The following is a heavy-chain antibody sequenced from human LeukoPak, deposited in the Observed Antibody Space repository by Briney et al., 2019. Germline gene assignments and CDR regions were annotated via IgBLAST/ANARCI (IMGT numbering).Heavy chain of an antibody. V-gene: IGHV4-34*09. D-gene: IGHD3-22*01. CDR2: INHSGSA. CDR3: ARGDPGYDSSGYFDY. J-gene: IGHJ4*02. Sequence: SETLSLTCAVYGGSFSGYYWSWIRQPPGKGLEWIGEINHSGSANYNPSLKSRVTISVDTSKNQFSLKLSSVTAADTAVYYCARGDPGYDSSGYFDYWGQGTLVTVSS. CDR1: GGSFSGYY.